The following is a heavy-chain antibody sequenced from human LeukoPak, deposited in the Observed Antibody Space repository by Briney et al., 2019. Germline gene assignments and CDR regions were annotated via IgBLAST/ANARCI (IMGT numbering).Heavy chain of an antibody. CDR2: INHSGST. D-gene: IGHD4-23*01. Sequence: SETLSLTCAVYGGSFSGYYWSWIRQPPGKGLEWIGEINHSGSTNYNPSLKSRVTISVDTSKNQFSPKLSSVTAADTAVYYCARSHLYGGNLYYFDYWGQGTLVTVSS. CDR3: ARSHLYGGNLYYFDY. CDR1: GGSFSGYY. V-gene: IGHV4-34*01. J-gene: IGHJ4*02.